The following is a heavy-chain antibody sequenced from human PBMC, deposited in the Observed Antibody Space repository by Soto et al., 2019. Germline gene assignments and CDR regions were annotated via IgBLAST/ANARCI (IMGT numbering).Heavy chain of an antibody. CDR1: GFTFSNYA. Sequence: LRLSCEASGFTFSNYAMSWVRQAPGGGLEWVSSMSGSSSTTYYADSVRGRFTISRDRSKNTLYLQMSSLRAEDTALYYCAKNQERELPRVIDFWGQGTLVTSPQ. J-gene: IGHJ4*02. V-gene: IGHV3-23*01. CDR2: MSGSSSTT. D-gene: IGHD1-7*01. CDR3: AKNQERELPRVIDF.